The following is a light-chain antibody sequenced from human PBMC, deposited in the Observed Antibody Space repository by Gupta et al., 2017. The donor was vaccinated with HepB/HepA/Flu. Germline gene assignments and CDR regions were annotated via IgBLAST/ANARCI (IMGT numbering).Light chain of an antibody. CDR1: NIGDKG. V-gene: IGLV3-21*03. CDR2: DNS. Sequence: SYVLTQPPSVSVAPGRPAMITCGENNIGDKGVHWYQQKPGQAPVLVVYDNSDRPPGIPERFSGSNSGNTATLTISRVEAGDEADYYCQVWDSGDHQVFGTGTKVTVL. J-gene: IGLJ1*01. CDR3: QVWDSGDHQV.